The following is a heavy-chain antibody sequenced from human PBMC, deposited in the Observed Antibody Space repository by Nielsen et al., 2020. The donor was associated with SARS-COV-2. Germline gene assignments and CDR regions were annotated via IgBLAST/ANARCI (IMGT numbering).Heavy chain of an antibody. J-gene: IGHJ6*03. Sequence: SETLSLTCAVYGGSFSGYFWSWIRQPPGKGLEWIGEINHSGSTNYNPSLTSRVTISVDTSRRQFSLKMTSLTAADTAVYYCARGRDGGIYAYLHHMDVWGEGTAVTVSS. CDR3: ARGRDGGIYAYLHHMDV. CDR1: GGSFSGYF. CDR2: INHSGST. D-gene: IGHD5-24*01. V-gene: IGHV4-34*01.